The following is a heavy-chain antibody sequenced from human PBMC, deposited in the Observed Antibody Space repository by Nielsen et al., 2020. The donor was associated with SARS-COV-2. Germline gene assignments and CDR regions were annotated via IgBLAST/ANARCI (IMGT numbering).Heavy chain of an antibody. CDR2: INAGNGNT. CDR3: ARDRSGYYSDYFDY. Sequence: ASVKVSCKASGYTFTSYAMHWVRQAPGKRLEWMGWINAGNGNTKYSQKFQGRVTITRDTSASTAYMELSSLRSEYTAVYYCARDRSGYYSDYFDYWGQGTLVTVSS. J-gene: IGHJ4*02. CDR1: GYTFTSYA. D-gene: IGHD3-22*01. V-gene: IGHV1-3*01.